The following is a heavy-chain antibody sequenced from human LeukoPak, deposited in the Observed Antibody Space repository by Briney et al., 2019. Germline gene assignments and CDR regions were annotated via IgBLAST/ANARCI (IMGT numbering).Heavy chain of an antibody. CDR2: VQYNGGT. J-gene: IGHJ6*02. D-gene: IGHD3-10*01. CDR1: GGSISSYY. V-gene: IGHV4-59*08. CDR3: ARRVSGSGKMDV. Sequence: PSETLSLTCTISGGSISSYYRNWIRQPPGKGLEWIGNVQYNGGTYYNTSLKSRVAISVDTSKNQFSLKLSAVTAADTAVYDCARRVSGSGKMDVWGQGTTVTVSS.